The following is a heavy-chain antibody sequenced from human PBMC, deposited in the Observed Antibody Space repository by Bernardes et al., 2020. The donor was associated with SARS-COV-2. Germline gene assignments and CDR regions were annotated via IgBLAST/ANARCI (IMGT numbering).Heavy chain of an antibody. Sequence: GGSLRLSCAASGFTFDDFAMHWVRHSPGKGLEWVSGISWNSGSIGYAPSVKGRFTISRDNAKNSLYLQMNSLRPDDTALYYCAKDYETGELGIAVEGYCGHWGQGTLVTVSS. J-gene: IGHJ4*02. D-gene: IGHD6-19*01. CDR2: ISWNSGSI. V-gene: IGHV3-9*01. CDR1: GFTFDDFA. CDR3: AKDYETGELGIAVEGYCGH.